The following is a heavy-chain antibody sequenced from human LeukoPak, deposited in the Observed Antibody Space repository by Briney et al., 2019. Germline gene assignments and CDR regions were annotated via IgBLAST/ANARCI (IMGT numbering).Heavy chain of an antibody. V-gene: IGHV1-2*02. J-gene: IGHJ5*02. CDR2: INPNSGGT. Sequence: ASVKVSCKASGYIFTGYNMHWARQAPGQGLEWMGWINPNSGGTKYADKFQGRVTMTRDTSISTGYMELSRLRSDDTAVYYCARDFSGWQNWLDPWGQGTLVTVSS. D-gene: IGHD6-19*01. CDR1: GYIFTGYN. CDR3: ARDFSGWQNWLDP.